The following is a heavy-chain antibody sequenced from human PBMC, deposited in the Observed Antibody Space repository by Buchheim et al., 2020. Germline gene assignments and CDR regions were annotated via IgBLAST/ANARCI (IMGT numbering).Heavy chain of an antibody. D-gene: IGHD3-3*01. Sequence: QVQLVQSGAEVKKPGASVRVSCKASGYTFTDYHIHWIRQAPGQGLEWMGWIKVNSGDTHFAAKFQGRATGTRDKSDTTGHLELNRLTSGDTAIYYCARSGLEFWIDYWGQGAL. CDR2: IKVNSGDT. J-gene: IGHJ4*02. CDR3: ARSGLEFWIDY. V-gene: IGHV1-2*02. CDR1: GYTFTDYH.